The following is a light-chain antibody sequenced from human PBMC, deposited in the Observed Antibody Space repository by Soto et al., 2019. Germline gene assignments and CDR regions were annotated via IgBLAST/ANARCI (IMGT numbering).Light chain of an antibody. CDR1: SIDVGGHDY. CDR2: QVS. V-gene: IGLV2-14*03. Sequence: QSVLTQPASVSGSPGQSITISCSGTSIDVGGHDYVSWYQQHPGKAPKLTIFQVSRRPSGVSNRFSASKSGNTASLTISGLQAEDEAEYFCFSHSDNNPFYVXGSGTKVTV. CDR3: FSHSDNNPFYV. J-gene: IGLJ1*01.